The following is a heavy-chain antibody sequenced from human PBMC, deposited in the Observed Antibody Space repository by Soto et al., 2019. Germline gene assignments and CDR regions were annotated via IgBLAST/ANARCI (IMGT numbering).Heavy chain of an antibody. Sequence: QVQLVESGGGVVQPGRSLRLSCAASGFTFISYAMHWVRQAPGKGLEWVAVISYDGSNKYYADSVKGRFTISRDNSENTLFLQMNSLRAEDTAVYYCAPTWRLDAFDIWGQGTMVTVSS. CDR2: ISYDGSNK. J-gene: IGHJ3*02. CDR3: APTWRLDAFDI. CDR1: GFTFISYA. V-gene: IGHV3-30-3*01. D-gene: IGHD3-16*01.